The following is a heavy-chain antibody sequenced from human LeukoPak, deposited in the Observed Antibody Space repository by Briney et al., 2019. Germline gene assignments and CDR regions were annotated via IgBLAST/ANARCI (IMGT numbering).Heavy chain of an antibody. CDR3: AREDYDSSGYYGY. Sequence: SETLSLTCAVYGGSFSGYYWSWIRQPPGKALEWIGYIYCSGSTNYNPSLKSRVTISVDTYKIQFYLKMSSVTAADTAVYYCAREDYDSSGYYGYWGQGTLVTVSS. CDR2: IYCSGST. CDR1: GGSFSGYY. J-gene: IGHJ4*02. V-gene: IGHV4-59*12. D-gene: IGHD3-22*01.